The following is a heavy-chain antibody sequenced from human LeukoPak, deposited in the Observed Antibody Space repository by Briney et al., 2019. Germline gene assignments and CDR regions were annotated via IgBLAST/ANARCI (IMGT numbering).Heavy chain of an antibody. CDR3: ARGLAYCGGDCYYYFDY. V-gene: IGHV3-74*01. J-gene: IGHJ4*02. CDR2: INSDGSST. Sequence: GGSLRLSCAASGFTFSSYWMHWVRQAPGKGLVWVSRINSDGSSTSYADSVKGRFTISRDNAKNTLYLQMNSLRAEDTAVYYCARGLAYCGGDCYYYFDYWGQGTPVTVSS. CDR1: GFTFSSYW. D-gene: IGHD2-21*02.